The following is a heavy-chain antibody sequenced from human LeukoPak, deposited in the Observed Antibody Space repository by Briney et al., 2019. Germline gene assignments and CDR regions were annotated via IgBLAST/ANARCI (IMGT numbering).Heavy chain of an antibody. D-gene: IGHD3-3*01. J-gene: IGHJ4*02. CDR3: ARTNYDFWSAVDY. CDR2: INHSGST. Sequence: PSETLSLTCAVYGGSFSGYYWSWIRQPPGKGLEWIGEINHSGSTNYNPSLKSRVTISVDTSKNQFSLKLSSVTAADTAVYYCARTNYDFWSAVDYWGQGTLVTVSS. V-gene: IGHV4-34*01. CDR1: GGSFSGYY.